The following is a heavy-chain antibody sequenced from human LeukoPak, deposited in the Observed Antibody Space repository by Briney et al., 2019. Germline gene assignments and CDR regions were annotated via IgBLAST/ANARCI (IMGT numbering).Heavy chain of an antibody. CDR3: ARDSVAYYYYYGMDV. Sequence: ASVKVSCKASGGTFSSYAISWVRQAPGQGLEWMGWISAYNGNTNYAQKLQGRVTMTTDTSTSTAYMELRSLRSDDTAVYYCARDSVAYYYYYGMDVWGQGTTVTVSS. CDR1: GGTFSSYA. J-gene: IGHJ6*02. CDR2: ISAYNGNT. D-gene: IGHD6-19*01. V-gene: IGHV1-18*01.